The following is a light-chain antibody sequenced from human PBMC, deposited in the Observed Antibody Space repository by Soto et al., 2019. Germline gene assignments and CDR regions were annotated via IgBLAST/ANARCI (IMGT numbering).Light chain of an antibody. J-gene: IGLJ1*01. Sequence: QSVLTQPASVSGSPGQSITISCSGTSSDVGGYNFVSWYQQHPGKAPLLMIYHVTDRPSGVSSRFSASKSGNTASLTISGLQAEDEADYYCSSYTSSSTFVFGTGTKLTVL. CDR1: SSDVGGYNF. V-gene: IGLV2-14*03. CDR2: HVT. CDR3: SSYTSSSTFV.